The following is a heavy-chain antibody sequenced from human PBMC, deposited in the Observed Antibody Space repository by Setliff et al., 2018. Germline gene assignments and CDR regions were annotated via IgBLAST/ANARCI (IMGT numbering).Heavy chain of an antibody. Sequence: SETLSLTCTVSGGSISTYYWSWIRQPPGKGLEFIGYVYYNGAANYSPSLKSRVTITVDTSKNQFSLRLRSVTAADTAVYYCARGGTFRYFDYWGQGAPVTVSS. CDR3: ARGGTFRYFDY. CDR2: VYYNGAA. J-gene: IGHJ4*02. CDR1: GGSISTYY. D-gene: IGHD5-12*01. V-gene: IGHV4-59*01.